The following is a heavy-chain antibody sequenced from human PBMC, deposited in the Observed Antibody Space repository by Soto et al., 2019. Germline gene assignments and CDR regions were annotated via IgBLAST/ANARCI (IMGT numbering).Heavy chain of an antibody. Sequence: SETLSLTCTVSGRSISSSSYYWGWIRQPPGKGLEWIGSIYYSGSTYYNPSLKSRVTISVDTSKNQFSLKLSSVTAADTAVYYCARLISGYWGQGTLVTVSS. CDR2: IYYSGST. J-gene: IGHJ4*02. D-gene: IGHD1-26*01. CDR1: GRSISSSSYY. V-gene: IGHV4-39*01. CDR3: ARLISGY.